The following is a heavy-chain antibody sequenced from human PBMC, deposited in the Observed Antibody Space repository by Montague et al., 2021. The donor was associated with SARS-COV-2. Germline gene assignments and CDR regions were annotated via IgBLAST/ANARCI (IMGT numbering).Heavy chain of an antibody. CDR2: IYSGGST. V-gene: IGHV3-53*01. CDR3: ARGGSGGSCYSPPCYFDY. D-gene: IGHD2-15*01. J-gene: IGHJ4*02. Sequence: SLRLSCAASGLIVSSNCMSWVRQAPGKGLEWVSVIYSGGSTYYADSVKGRFTISRDNSKDTLYLQMNTLSAEDTAVYYCARGGSGGSCYSPPCYFDYWGQGTLVTVSS. CDR1: GLIVSSNC.